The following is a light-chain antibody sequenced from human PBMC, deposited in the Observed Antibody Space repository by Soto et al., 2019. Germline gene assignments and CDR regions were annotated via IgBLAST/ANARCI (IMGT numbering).Light chain of an antibody. Sequence: EIVLTQSPGTLSLSPGERATLSCRASQSVSSNLAWYQQKRGQAPRLLIYGTFSRATGIPDRFSGSGSGTDFTLTISRLEPEDFAVYYCQQYGSSPQTFGQGTKVDIK. V-gene: IGKV3-20*01. J-gene: IGKJ1*01. CDR1: QSVSSN. CDR3: QQYGSSPQT. CDR2: GTF.